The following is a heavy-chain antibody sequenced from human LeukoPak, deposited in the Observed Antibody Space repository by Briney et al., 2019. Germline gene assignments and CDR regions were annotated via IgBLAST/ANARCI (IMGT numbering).Heavy chain of an antibody. CDR2: INTNTGNP. CDR3: ARGLVVAGFYYYYGMDV. J-gene: IGHJ6*02. Sequence: ASVKVSCKASGYTFTSYAMNWVRQAPGQGLEWMGWINTNTGNPTYAQGFTGRFVFSLDTSVSTAYLQISSLKAEDTAVYYCARGLVVAGFYYYYGMDVWGQGTTVTVSS. CDR1: GYTFTSYA. D-gene: IGHD6-19*01. V-gene: IGHV7-4-1*02.